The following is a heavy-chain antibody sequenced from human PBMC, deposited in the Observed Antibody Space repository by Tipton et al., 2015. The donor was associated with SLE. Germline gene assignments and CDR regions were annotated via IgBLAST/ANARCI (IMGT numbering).Heavy chain of an antibody. CDR1: GGSISSSGHY. CDR3: AKYASGTMFEY. CDR2: IYYSVAT. Sequence: LRLSCTVSGGSISSSGHYWGWIRQPPGKGLEWIGSIYYSVATHYNPSLKSRVTISAYTSKNQFSLRLTSVTAADTAVYYCAKYASGTMFEYWGQGTLVTVSS. V-gene: IGHV4-39*01. D-gene: IGHD3-10*01. J-gene: IGHJ4*02.